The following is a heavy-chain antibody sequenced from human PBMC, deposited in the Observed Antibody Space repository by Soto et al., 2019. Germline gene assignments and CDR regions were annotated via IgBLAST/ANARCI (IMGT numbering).Heavy chain of an antibody. Sequence: SETLSLTCTVSGGSISSYYWSWIRQPAGKGLEWIGRIYTSGSTNYNPSLKSRVTMSVDTSKNQFSLKLSSVTAADTAVYYCARDVSSVRARTYYDFWSGYYYGMDVWSQGTTVTVSS. D-gene: IGHD3-3*01. V-gene: IGHV4-4*07. CDR1: GGSISSYY. J-gene: IGHJ6*02. CDR3: ARDVSSVRARTYYDFWSGYYYGMDV. CDR2: IYTSGST.